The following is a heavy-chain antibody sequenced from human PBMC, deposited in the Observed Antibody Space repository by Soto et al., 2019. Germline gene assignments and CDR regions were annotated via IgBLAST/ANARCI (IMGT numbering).Heavy chain of an antibody. CDR3: GSSTDSITYFFDY. CDR1: ELSFSSYP. D-gene: IGHD2-8*02. Sequence: VGSLRLSCAASELSFSSYPMHWFRQAPGKGLEWVALISFDGSVIQYADSVKGRFTISRYNSKNTLYLQMNSLRGEDTAVYYCGSSTDSITYFFDYWGQGTLVTVSS. CDR2: ISFDGSVI. J-gene: IGHJ4*02. V-gene: IGHV3-30*16.